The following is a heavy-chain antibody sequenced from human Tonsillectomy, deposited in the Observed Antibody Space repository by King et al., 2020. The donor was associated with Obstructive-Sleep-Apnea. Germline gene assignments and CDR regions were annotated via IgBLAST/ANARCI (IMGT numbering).Heavy chain of an antibody. CDR1: GFTFSSYA. V-gene: IGHV3-30*04. CDR2: ISYDGSNK. D-gene: IGHD5-12*01. Sequence: VQLVESGGGVVQPGRSLRLSCAASGFTFSSYAMHWVRQAPGKGLEWVAVISYDGSNKYYADSVKGRFTISRDNSKNTLYLQMNSLRAEDTAVYYCARDGAPGGYDFDYWGQGTLVTVSS. J-gene: IGHJ4*02. CDR3: ARDGAPGGYDFDY.